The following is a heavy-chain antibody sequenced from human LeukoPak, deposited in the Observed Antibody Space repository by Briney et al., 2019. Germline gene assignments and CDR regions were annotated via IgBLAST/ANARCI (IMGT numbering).Heavy chain of an antibody. Sequence: PSQTLSLTCTVSGGSINSGTYYWTWIRQPAGKRLEWIGRIYTSGSTNYKPSLKSRVTISVDASKNQFSLKLGSVTAADPAVYYCAREESDWSSLGYFYHYMDVWGKGTTVTISS. CDR3: AREESDWSSLGYFYHYMDV. CDR1: GGSINSGTYY. V-gene: IGHV4-61*02. J-gene: IGHJ6*03. D-gene: IGHD3-9*01. CDR2: IYTSGST.